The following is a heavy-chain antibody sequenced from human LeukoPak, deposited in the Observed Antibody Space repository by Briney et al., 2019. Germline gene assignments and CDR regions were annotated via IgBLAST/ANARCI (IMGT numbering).Heavy chain of an antibody. D-gene: IGHD2-2*01. V-gene: IGHV3-15*01. CDR3: SSGGYCTSTSCYGEH. J-gene: IGHJ4*02. Sequence: GGSLRLSCATSGFTFSNAWMTWVRQAQGKGLEWVGRIKTKGEGGTVDYAAPVKGRFTISRDDSKNTLYLQMNSLKTEDTAVYYCSSGGYCTSTSCYGEHWGQGTLVTVSS. CDR1: GFTFSNAW. CDR2: IKTKGEGGTV.